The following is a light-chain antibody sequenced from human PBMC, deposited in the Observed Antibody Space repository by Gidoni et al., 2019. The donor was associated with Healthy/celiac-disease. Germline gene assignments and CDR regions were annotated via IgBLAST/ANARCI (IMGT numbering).Light chain of an antibody. CDR3: QEYNSCWT. CDR2: DAS. Sequence: DIQMTQSPSTLSASVGHRVTITCRASQSLSRWLAWYQQKPGKAPKLLIYDASSLESGVPSRFSGSGSGTEFALTISSLQTDDFATYYCQEYNSCWTFGQGTKVEIK. J-gene: IGKJ1*01. V-gene: IGKV1-5*01. CDR1: QSLSRW.